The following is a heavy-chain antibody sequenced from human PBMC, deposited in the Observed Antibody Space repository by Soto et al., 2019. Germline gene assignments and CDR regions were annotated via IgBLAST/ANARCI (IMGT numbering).Heavy chain of an antibody. D-gene: IGHD2-15*01. J-gene: IGHJ6*03. CDR3: ARDSEGGSPYYYDYRDV. CDR2: IWYDGSNK. V-gene: IGHV3-33*01. Sequence: QVQLVESGGGVVQPGRSLRLSCAASGFTFSSYGMHWVRQAPGKGLEWVAVIWYDGSNKYYADSVKGRFTISSDNSQNTLYLQRTSLRAADTAVYYCARDSEGGSPYYYDYRDVWGKGTTVTVSS. CDR1: GFTFSSYG.